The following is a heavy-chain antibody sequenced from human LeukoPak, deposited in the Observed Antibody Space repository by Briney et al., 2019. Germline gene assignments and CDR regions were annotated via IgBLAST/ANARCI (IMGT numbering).Heavy chain of an antibody. CDR2: IYYSGST. Sequence: SEALSLTCTVSVGSISSYYWSWIRQPPGKGLEWIGYIYYSGSTNYNPSLKSRVTISVDTSKNQFSLKLSSVTAADTAVYYCARVPADYDSSGYYRRGLFDYWGQGTLVTVSS. D-gene: IGHD3-22*01. J-gene: IGHJ4*02. CDR1: VGSISSYY. V-gene: IGHV4-59*01. CDR3: ARVPADYDSSGYYRRGLFDY.